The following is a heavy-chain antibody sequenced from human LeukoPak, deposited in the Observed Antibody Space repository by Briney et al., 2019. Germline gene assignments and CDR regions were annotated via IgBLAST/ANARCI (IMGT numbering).Heavy chain of an antibody. Sequence: GGSLSLFCAVSGFTFSSYGMLWARQAPGKGLECVADLWYDGSNKYYAVSVKGRFTISRDNSKSTLYLQMNSLRGEDTAVYCCARGRAYAHWESFDIGGRETGVSVSS. CDR2: LWYDGSNK. CDR1: GFTFSSYG. V-gene: IGHV3-33*01. D-gene: IGHD7-27*01. CDR3: ARGRAYAHWESFDI. J-gene: IGHJ3*02.